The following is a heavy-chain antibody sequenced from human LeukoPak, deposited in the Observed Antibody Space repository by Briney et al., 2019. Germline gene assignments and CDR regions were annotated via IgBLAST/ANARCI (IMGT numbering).Heavy chain of an antibody. V-gene: IGHV3-30*01. CDR2: ISYDGSNK. J-gene: IGHJ4*02. CDR3: ARAPHHGFAY. Sequence: GGSLRLSCAASGFTFSSYAMHWVRQAPGKGLEWVAVISYDGSNKYYADSVKGRFTISRDNSKNTLYLQMNSLRAEDTAVYYCARAPHHGFAYWGQGTLVTVSS. D-gene: IGHD1-14*01. CDR1: GFTFSSYA.